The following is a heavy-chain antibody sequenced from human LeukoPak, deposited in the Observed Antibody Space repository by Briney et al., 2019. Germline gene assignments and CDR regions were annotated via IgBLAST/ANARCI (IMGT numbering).Heavy chain of an antibody. CDR3: ARVGAATVTLIDY. Sequence: PSETLSLTCTVSGGSIRSYYWSWIRQHPWKGLEWIGYIYYSGSTYYNPSLKSRVTISVDTSKNQFSLKLSSVTAADTAVYYCARVGAATVTLIDYWGQGTLVTVSS. CDR1: GGSIRSYY. V-gene: IGHV4-31*03. J-gene: IGHJ4*02. CDR2: IYYSGST. D-gene: IGHD4-17*01.